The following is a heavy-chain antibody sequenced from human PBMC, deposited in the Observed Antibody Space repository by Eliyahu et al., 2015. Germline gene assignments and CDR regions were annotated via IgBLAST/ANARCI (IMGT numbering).Heavy chain of an antibody. V-gene: IGHV1-46*01. J-gene: IGHJ4*02. Sequence: QVQLVQSGAEVKKPGASVXVSCKASXXTFXTXXMHWVRQAPGQGLXWMGIINPSGGSTNYAQKFQGRVTMTRDTSTSAVYMELSSLRSEDTAVYYCARDSKGGDFMSLGHFDFWGQGTLVTVSS. CDR3: ARDSKGGDFMSLGHFDF. D-gene: IGHD2-21*02. CDR2: INPSGGST. CDR1: XXTFXTXX.